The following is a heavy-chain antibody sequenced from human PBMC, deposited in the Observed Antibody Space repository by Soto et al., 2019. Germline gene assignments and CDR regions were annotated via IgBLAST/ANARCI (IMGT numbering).Heavy chain of an antibody. CDR2: INHSGST. V-gene: IGHV4-34*01. Sequence: SETLSLTCAVYGGSFSGYYWSWIRQPPGKGLEWIGEINHSGSTNYNPSLKSRVTISVDTSKNQFSLKLSSVTAADTAVYYCASVHMTTVILLAYWGQGTLVTVSS. CDR1: GGSFSGYY. CDR3: ASVHMTTVILLAY. D-gene: IGHD4-4*01. J-gene: IGHJ4*02.